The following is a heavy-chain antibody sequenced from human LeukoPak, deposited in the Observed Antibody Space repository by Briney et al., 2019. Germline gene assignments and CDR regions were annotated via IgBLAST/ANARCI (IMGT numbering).Heavy chain of an antibody. CDR3: ARHQYCSSATCYALGY. CDR2: ISYSGST. Sequence: SETLSLTRTVSSGSISSSSYYCAWIRQPPGKGLEWIGSISYSGSTFYNPSLESRVTLSVDTSKNQFSLKLSSVTAADTAVYYCARHQYCSSATCYALGYWGQGTLVTVSS. J-gene: IGHJ4*02. V-gene: IGHV4-39*01. D-gene: IGHD2-2*01. CDR1: SGSISSSSYY.